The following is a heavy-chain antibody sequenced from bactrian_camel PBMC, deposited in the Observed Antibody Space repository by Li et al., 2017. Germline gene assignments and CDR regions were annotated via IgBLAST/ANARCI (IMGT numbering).Heavy chain of an antibody. CDR1: GYQSTTSC. D-gene: IGHD6*01. V-gene: IGHV3S53*01. Sequence: HVQLVESGGGSAQAGGSLRLSCARSGYQSTTSCMGWFRQVPGKEREGVASIDDDGTLSYLDSVRGRFTISRDNAKNTAFLQLNSVKSEDTAYYFCARDTFMSNGRPLWRAPGDGTQVTVS. CDR2: IDDDGTL. J-gene: IGHJ4*01.